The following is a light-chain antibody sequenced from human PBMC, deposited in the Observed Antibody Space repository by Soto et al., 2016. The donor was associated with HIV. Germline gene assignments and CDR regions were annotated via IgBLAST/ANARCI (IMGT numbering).Light chain of an antibody. V-gene: IGLV3-19*01. CDR1: SLRSYD. CDR3: DSRXSTNNYVI. Sequence: SSELTQDPALSVALGQTVTITCQGDSLRSYDASWYQQKPGQAPLLVIYGRDSRPSEIPDRFSGSSSGNXASLTITGAQAEDEADYYCDSRXSTNNYVIFGGGTKLTVL. CDR2: GRD. J-gene: IGLJ2*01.